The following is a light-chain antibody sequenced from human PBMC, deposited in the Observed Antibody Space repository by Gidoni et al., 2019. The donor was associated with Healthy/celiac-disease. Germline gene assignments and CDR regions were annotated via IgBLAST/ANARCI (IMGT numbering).Light chain of an antibody. V-gene: IGLV3-25*03. Sequence: SSALTQPPSVSVSPGQTARITCPGDALPKQYAYWYQQKPGQAPVLVRYKDRERPPGRPERLSGSSSGTTVTLTIRGVQAEDEADYYCQSADSSGTYWVFGGGTKLTVL. J-gene: IGLJ3*02. CDR3: QSADSSGTYWV. CDR2: KDR. CDR1: ALPKQY.